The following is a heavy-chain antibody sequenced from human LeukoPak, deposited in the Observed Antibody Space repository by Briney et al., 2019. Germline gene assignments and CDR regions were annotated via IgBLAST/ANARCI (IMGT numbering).Heavy chain of an antibody. CDR1: GFTFSRYW. V-gene: IGHV3-7*01. Sequence: PGGSLRLSCAASGFTFSRYWMSWVRQAPGKGLEWVANVNQGGSEKYYVDSVKGRFSISRDNAKNSLYLQMNSLRAEDTAVYYCARDGKYFDAFDYWGQGTLVTVSS. CDR3: ARDGKYFDAFDY. J-gene: IGHJ4*02. D-gene: IGHD3-9*01. CDR2: VNQGGSEK.